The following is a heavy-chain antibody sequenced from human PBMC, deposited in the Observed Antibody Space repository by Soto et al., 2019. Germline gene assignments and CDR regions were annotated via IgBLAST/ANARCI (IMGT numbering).Heavy chain of an antibody. CDR2: INTYNGNT. D-gene: IGHD6-13*01. V-gene: IGHV1-18*01. CDR3: ARGSSPVDFDY. J-gene: IGHJ4*02. Sequence: QVQLVQSGAEVKKPGASVQVSCKASGYTFTNYGINWVRQAPGQGLEWMGWINTYNGNTNFAQRLQGRVTMTTEASTSTAYMELRSLRSADTAVYYCARGSSPVDFDYWGQGTLVTVSS. CDR1: GYTFTNYG.